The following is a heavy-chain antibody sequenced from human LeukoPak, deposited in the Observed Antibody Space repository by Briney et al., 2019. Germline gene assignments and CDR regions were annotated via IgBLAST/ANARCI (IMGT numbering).Heavy chain of an antibody. CDR3: AKVVGATFRYYYYMDV. Sequence: GGSLRLSCAASGFTFSSYGMHWVRQAPGKGLEWVAFIRYDGSNKYSADSVKGRFTISRDNSKNTLYLQMNSLRAEDTAVYYCAKVVGATFRYYYYMDVWGKGTTVTISS. D-gene: IGHD1-26*01. CDR1: GFTFSSYG. V-gene: IGHV3-30*02. J-gene: IGHJ6*03. CDR2: IRYDGSNK.